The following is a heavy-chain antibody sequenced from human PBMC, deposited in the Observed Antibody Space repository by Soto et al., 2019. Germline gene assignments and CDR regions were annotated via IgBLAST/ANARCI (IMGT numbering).Heavy chain of an antibody. CDR2: IYSSGTT. Sequence: SETLSLTCTVSGDSINNSYWSWIRQPAGKGLEWIGRIYSSGTTNLNPSLKTRVTMSADTSKNQLSLKLRSVTAADTAVYYCAKEGSGGSNWFDPWGPGTQVTVS. D-gene: IGHD1-26*01. V-gene: IGHV4-4*07. CDR3: AKEGSGGSNWFDP. CDR1: GDSINNSY. J-gene: IGHJ5*02.